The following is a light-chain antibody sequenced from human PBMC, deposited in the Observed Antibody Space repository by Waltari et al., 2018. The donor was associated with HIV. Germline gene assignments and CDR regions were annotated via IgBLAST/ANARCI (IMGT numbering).Light chain of an antibody. CDR2: DPN. CDR3: GTWDNSLSAFWV. CDR1: SSTIGNNF. V-gene: IGLV1-51*01. J-gene: IGLJ3*02. Sequence: QSVLTQPPSVSAAPGQKVTISCSGSSSTIGNNFVSWYQQLPATAPKLLISDPNKRPSGIPDRFSASKSGTSATLAITGLQTGDEAVYYCGTWDNSLSAFWVFGGGTKVTVL.